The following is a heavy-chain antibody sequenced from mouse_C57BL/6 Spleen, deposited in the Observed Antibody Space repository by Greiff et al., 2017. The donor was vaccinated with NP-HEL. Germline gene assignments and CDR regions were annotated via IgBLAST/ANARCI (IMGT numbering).Heavy chain of an antibody. V-gene: IGHV1-7*01. CDR2: INPSSGDT. J-gene: IGHJ4*01. CDR3: ATYPITTVVATEYAMDY. D-gene: IGHD1-1*01. Sequence: VKLVESGAELAKPGASVKLSCKASGYTFTSYWMHWVKQRPGQGLEWIGYINPSSGDTKYNQKFKDKATLTADKSSSTAYMQLSSLTYEDSAVYYCATYPITTVVATEYAMDYWGQGTSVTVSS. CDR1: GYTFTSYW.